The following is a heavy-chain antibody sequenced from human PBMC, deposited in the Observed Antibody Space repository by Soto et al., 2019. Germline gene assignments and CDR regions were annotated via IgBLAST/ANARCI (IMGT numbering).Heavy chain of an antibody. D-gene: IGHD2-21*02. V-gene: IGHV2-5*02. CDR3: VQSRCGGDCLQSYSSHSYYGLDV. CDR1: GFSFSSIGEG. J-gene: IGHJ6*02. CDR2: IYWDDDK. Sequence: QITLKESGPTLVKPTQTLTLTCTFPGFSFSSIGEGVGWSVHPPEKAREWLALIYWDDDKRYSPSLKSRLTITKDTSKNQVVLTMTNMDPVDTATYYCVQSRCGGDCLQSYSSHSYYGLDVWGQGTTVTVSS.